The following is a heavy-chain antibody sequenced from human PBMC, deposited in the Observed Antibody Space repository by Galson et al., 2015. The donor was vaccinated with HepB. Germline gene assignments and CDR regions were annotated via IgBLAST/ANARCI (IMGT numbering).Heavy chain of an antibody. CDR3: ARVASGPFNWFDP. Sequence: SLRLSCAASGFTFSSYSMNWVRQAPGRGLAWVSYISSSTTIYYADSVKGRFTISRDNAKNALYLQMNSLRAEDTAVYYCARVASGPFNWFDPWGQGTLVTVSS. CDR2: ISSSTTI. CDR1: GFTFSSYS. D-gene: IGHD6-25*01. V-gene: IGHV3-48*04. J-gene: IGHJ5*02.